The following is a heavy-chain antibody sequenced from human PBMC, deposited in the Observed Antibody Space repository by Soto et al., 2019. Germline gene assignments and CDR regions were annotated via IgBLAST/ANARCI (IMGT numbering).Heavy chain of an antibody. J-gene: IGHJ6*02. Sequence: PSETLSLTCTVSGGSISSGGYYWSWIRQHPGKGLEWIGYIYYSGSTYYNPSLKSRVTISVDTSKNQFSLKLSSVTAADTAVYYCARDIAIGGYEYYYGMDVWGQGTTVTVSS. CDR2: IYYSGST. V-gene: IGHV4-31*03. CDR1: GGSISSGGYY. CDR3: ARDIAIGGYEYYYGMDV. D-gene: IGHD5-12*01.